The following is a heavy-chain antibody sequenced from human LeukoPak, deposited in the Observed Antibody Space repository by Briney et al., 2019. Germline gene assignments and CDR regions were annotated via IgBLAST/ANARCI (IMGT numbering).Heavy chain of an antibody. CDR2: INHNSEMI. V-gene: IGHV3-48*01. Sequence: GGSLRLSCEASGFPFGAYVMSWVRQAPGKGLEWVAYINHNSEMILYPDFVKGRFTISRDNSKNTLYLQMNSLRAEDTAVYYCARGEPFDYWGQGTLVTVSS. CDR1: GFPFGAYV. CDR3: ARGEPFDY. J-gene: IGHJ4*02.